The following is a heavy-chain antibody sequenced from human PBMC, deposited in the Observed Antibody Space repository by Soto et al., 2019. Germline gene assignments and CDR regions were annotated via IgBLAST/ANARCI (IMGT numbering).Heavy chain of an antibody. CDR3: AMSIPRYSYHYDMDA. Sequence: PGGSLRISCAASEFTFSSYAMHWVRQAPGRGLEWVALISSGGSSEYYADSVKGRFIISRDTSKSMVYLQLNSLRPDDTAIYYCAMSIPRYSYHYDMDARGQATT. CDR1: EFTFSSYA. V-gene: IGHV3-30-3*01. D-gene: IGHD5-18*01. CDR2: ISSGGSSE. J-gene: IGHJ6*02.